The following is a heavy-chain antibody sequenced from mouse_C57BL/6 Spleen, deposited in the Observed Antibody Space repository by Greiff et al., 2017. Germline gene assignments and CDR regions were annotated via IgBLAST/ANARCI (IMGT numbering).Heavy chain of an antibody. D-gene: IGHD2-12*01. V-gene: IGHV1-52*01. CDR2: IDPSDSET. CDR3: ARGSDYDCYAMDY. CDR1: GYTFTSYW. Sequence: QVQLQQPGAELVRPGSSVKLSCKASGYTFTSYWMHWVKQRPIQGLEWIGNIDPSDSETHYNQKFKDKATLTVDKSSSTAYMQLSSLTSEDSAVYYCARGSDYDCYAMDYWGQVTSVTVSS. J-gene: IGHJ4*01.